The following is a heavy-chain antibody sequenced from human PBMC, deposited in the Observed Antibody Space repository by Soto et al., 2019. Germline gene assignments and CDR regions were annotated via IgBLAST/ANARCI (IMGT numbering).Heavy chain of an antibody. D-gene: IGHD7-27*01. CDR2: ITGSGGDT. CDR1: GFTFSSYA. Sequence: EVQLLESGGALVQPGGSLRLSCAASGFTFSSYAMTWVRQAPGKGLEWVSLITGSGGDTYYGDSVKGRFTISRDNSKNTLFLQMTSLRVEDTAVYFCAKAEGGTWGTEYFQYWGPGTLVTVSS. V-gene: IGHV3-23*01. CDR3: AKAEGGTWGTEYFQY. J-gene: IGHJ1*01.